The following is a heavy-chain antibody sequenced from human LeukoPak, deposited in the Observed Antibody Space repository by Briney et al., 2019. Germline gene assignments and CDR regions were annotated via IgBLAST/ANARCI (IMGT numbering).Heavy chain of an antibody. CDR3: AKDGVHYYDSSGYYGYYFDY. CDR2: IRYDGSNK. V-gene: IGHV3-30*02. J-gene: IGHJ4*02. CDR1: GFTFSSYG. Sequence: QPGGSLRLSCAASGFTFSSYGMHWVRQAPGKGLERVAFIRYDGSNKYYADSVKGRFTISRDNSKNTLYLQMNSLRAEDTAVYYCAKDGVHYYDSSGYYGYYFDYWGQGTLVTVSS. D-gene: IGHD3-22*01.